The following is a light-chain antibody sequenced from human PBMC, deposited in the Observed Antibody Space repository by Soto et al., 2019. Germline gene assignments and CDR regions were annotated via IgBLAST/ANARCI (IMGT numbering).Light chain of an antibody. CDR3: SSYTSSSTLLYV. Sequence: QSALTQPASVSGSPGQSITISCTGTSSDVGGYNYVSWYQQHPGKAPKLMIYDVSNRPSGVSNRFSGSKSGNTASLTISGLQADDEADYYCSSYTSSSTLLYVFGTGTKVT. J-gene: IGLJ1*01. CDR2: DVS. V-gene: IGLV2-14*01. CDR1: SSDVGGYNY.